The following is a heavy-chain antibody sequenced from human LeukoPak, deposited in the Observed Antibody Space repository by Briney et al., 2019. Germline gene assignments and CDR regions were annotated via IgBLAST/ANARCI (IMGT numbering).Heavy chain of an antibody. CDR3: AKDSSPSGDRLNYYFDY. Sequence: GRSLRLSCAASGFTFSSYGMHWVRQAPGKGLEWVAVISYDGSNKYYADSVKGRSTISRDNSKNTLYLQMNSLRAEDTAVYYCAKDSSPSGDRLNYYFDYWGQGTLVTVSS. CDR1: GFTFSSYG. J-gene: IGHJ4*02. D-gene: IGHD2-21*02. V-gene: IGHV3-30*18. CDR2: ISYDGSNK.